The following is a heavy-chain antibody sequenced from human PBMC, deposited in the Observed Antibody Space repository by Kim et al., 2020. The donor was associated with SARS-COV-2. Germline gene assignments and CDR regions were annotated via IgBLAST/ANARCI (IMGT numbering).Heavy chain of an antibody. CDR2: IYCGGST. V-gene: IGHV3-53*01. Sequence: GGSLRLSCAASGFTFSSNAMSWVRQAPGKGLEWVSVIYCGGSTYYDASARGRFITISHYNNNTMLHLKNSMRADDATVYYFARPCATAHYSSGTYVYY. J-gene: IGHJ4*01. CDR3: ARPCATAHYSSGTYVYY. CDR1: GFTFSSNA. D-gene: IGHD6-19*01.